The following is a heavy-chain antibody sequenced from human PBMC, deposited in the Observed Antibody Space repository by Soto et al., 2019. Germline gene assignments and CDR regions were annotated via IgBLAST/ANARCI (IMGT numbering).Heavy chain of an antibody. CDR1: GFTVSSHA. J-gene: IGHJ3*02. D-gene: IGHD2-15*01. Sequence: EVQVLESGGGLVQPGGSLRLSCEGSGFTVSSHAMTWIRQAPGKGPEWVSTITAGGGKYYADYVKGRFAMSRDTSESTLSLQMTSLGAEDTAAYYCAPHVSCSGGSCQYDAFAIRGQGTMVTVSS. V-gene: IGHV3-23*01. CDR3: APHVSCSGGSCQYDAFAI. CDR2: ITAGGGK.